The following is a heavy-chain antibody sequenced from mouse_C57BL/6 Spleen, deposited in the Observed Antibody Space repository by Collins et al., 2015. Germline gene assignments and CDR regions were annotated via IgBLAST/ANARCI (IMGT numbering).Heavy chain of an antibody. Sequence: EVKLVESEGGLVQPGSSMKLSCTASGFTFSDYYMAWVRQVPEKGLEWVANINYDGSSTYYLDSLKSRFIISRDNAKNILYLQMSSLKSEDTATYYCARELGGTYYYAMDYWGQGTSVTVSS. CDR2: INYDGSST. CDR1: GFTFSDYY. CDR3: ARELGGTYYYAMDY. V-gene: IGHV5-16*01. J-gene: IGHJ4*01. D-gene: IGHD4-1*01.